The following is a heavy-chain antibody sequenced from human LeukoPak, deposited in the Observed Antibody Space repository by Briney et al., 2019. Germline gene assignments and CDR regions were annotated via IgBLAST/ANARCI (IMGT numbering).Heavy chain of an antibody. CDR1: GFTFSSYS. J-gene: IGHJ4*02. CDR3: ARDYYDSSGYYYNFDY. D-gene: IGHD3-22*01. Sequence: GGSLRLSCAASGFTFSSYSMSWVRQAPGKGLEWVSYISSSGSTIYYADSVKGRFTISRDNAKNSLYLQMNSLRAEDTAVYYCARDYYDSSGYYYNFDYWGQGTLVTVSS. V-gene: IGHV3-48*04. CDR2: ISSSGSTI.